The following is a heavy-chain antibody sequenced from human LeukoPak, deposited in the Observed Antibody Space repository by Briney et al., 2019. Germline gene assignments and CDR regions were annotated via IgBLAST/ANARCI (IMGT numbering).Heavy chain of an antibody. CDR3: ARGLHIRSGWYSGEYYSDY. CDR2: INHSGST. V-gene: IGHV4-34*01. D-gene: IGHD6-19*01. J-gene: IGHJ4*02. Sequence: SETLSLTCAVYGGSFSGYYWSWIRQPPGKGLEWIGEINHSGSTNYNPSLKSRVTISVDTSKNQFSLKLSSVTAADTAVYYCARGLHIRSGWYSGEYYSDYWGQGTLVTVSS. CDR1: GGSFSGYY.